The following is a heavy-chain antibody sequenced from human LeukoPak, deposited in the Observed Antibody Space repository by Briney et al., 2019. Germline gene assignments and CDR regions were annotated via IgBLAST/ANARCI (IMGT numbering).Heavy chain of an antibody. CDR1: GGSISSYF. D-gene: IGHD3-10*01. J-gene: IGHJ4*02. CDR3: ARDGADVYGRAFDY. Sequence: SETLSLTCNVSGGSISSYFWTWIRQPAGRGLEWIGRIHASGTTNYNSSLKSRVSMSVDTSKNQFSLKLTSVTAADTAVYFCARDGADVYGRAFDYWGQGTLVSVSS. V-gene: IGHV4-4*07. CDR2: IHASGTT.